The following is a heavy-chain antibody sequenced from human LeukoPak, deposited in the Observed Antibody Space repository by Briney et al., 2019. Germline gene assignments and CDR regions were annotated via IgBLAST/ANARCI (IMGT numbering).Heavy chain of an antibody. V-gene: IGHV1-69*05. CDR1: GGTFSSYA. Sequence: SVKVSCKASGGTFSSYAISWVRQAPGQGLEWMGRIIPIFGTANYAQKFQGRVTITTDESTSTAYMELSSLRSEDTAVYYCANDYYDSSGYSDASDIWGQGTMVTVSS. D-gene: IGHD3-22*01. J-gene: IGHJ3*02. CDR3: ANDYYDSSGYSDASDI. CDR2: IIPIFGTA.